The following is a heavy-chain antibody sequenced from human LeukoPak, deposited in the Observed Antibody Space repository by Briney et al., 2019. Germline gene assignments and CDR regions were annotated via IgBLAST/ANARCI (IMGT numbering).Heavy chain of an antibody. D-gene: IGHD2-8*02. V-gene: IGHV3-23*01. Sequence: LPGGSLRLSCAASGFTFSKFAMSWVRQAPGKGPEWVSTISSSGGDTYYADSVKGRFTISRDNSKNTVYLQMNSLRAEDTAIYYCAREIRGGGGVPPYWGQGTLVTVSS. CDR2: ISSSGGDT. J-gene: IGHJ4*02. CDR3: AREIRGGGGVPPY. CDR1: GFTFSKFA.